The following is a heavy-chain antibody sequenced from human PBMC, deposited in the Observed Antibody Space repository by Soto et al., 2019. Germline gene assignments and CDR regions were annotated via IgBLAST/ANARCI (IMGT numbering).Heavy chain of an antibody. D-gene: IGHD6-19*01. CDR1: GGSISSYY. J-gene: IGHJ4*02. Sequence: QVQLQESGPGLVKPSETLSLTCTVSGGSISSYYWSWIRQPAGKGLEWIGRIYSSGTTTYNPSLNSRVTMSVDTSKNQFSLKLSSVTAADTAVYYCARGAPSSGWNDFWGQGSLVTVSS. V-gene: IGHV4-4*07. CDR3: ARGAPSSGWNDF. CDR2: IYSSGTT.